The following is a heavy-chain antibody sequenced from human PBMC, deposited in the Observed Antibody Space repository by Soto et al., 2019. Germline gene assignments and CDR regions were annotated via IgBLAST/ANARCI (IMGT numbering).Heavy chain of an antibody. J-gene: IGHJ6*02. CDR1: GFTVRSNY. CDR3: ARAEYSSSPTGYYYYYGMDV. D-gene: IGHD6-13*01. Sequence: GGSLRLSCAASGFTVRSNYMSWVRQAPGKGLEWVSVIYSGGSTYYADSVKGRFIISRDNSKNTLYLQMNSLRAEDTAVYYCARAEYSSSPTGYYYYYGMDVWGQGTTVTVSS. CDR2: IYSGGST. V-gene: IGHV3-53*01.